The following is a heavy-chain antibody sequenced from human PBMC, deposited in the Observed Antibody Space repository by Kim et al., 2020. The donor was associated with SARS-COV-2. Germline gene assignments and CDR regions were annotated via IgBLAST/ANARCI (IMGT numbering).Heavy chain of an antibody. J-gene: IGHJ3*02. CDR2: IRSKANSYAT. V-gene: IGHV3-73*01. CDR3: TRVPRTTLASCDAFY. D-gene: IGHD1-7*01. Sequence: GGSLRLSCAASGFIFSGYAMHWVRQASGKGLEWFGRIRSKANSYATAYAASVKGRFTISRDESKTTTYLQMNSLKTEDTAVYYCTRVPRTTLASCDAFY. CDR1: GFIFSGYA.